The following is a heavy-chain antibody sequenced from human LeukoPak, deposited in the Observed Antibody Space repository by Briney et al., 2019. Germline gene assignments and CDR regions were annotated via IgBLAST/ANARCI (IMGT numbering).Heavy chain of an antibody. Sequence: GASVKVSCKASGYTFTNYYMHWVRQAPGQGLEWMGVINPSGGSTTYAQKFQGRVTMTRDTSTSTVYMELSSLRSEDTAVYYCARVPYCSNGICYTHYSCDYWGQGTLVTVSS. D-gene: IGHD2-8*01. V-gene: IGHV1-46*01. J-gene: IGHJ4*02. CDR3: ARVPYCSNGICYTHYSCDY. CDR1: GYTFTNYY. CDR2: INPSGGST.